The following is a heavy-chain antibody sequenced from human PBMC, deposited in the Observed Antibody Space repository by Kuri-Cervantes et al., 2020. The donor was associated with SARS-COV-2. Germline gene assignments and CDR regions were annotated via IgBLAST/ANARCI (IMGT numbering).Heavy chain of an antibody. Sequence: GSLRLSCTVSGGSISSSSYYWGWIRQPPGKGLEWIGSIYYSGSTYYNPSLKSRVTISVDTSKNQFSLKLSSVTAADTAVYYCARSGDYGGYYFDYWGQRTLVTVSS. CDR2: IYYSGST. D-gene: IGHD4-23*01. CDR3: ARSGDYGGYYFDY. J-gene: IGHJ4*02. CDR1: GGSISSSSYY. V-gene: IGHV4-39*01.